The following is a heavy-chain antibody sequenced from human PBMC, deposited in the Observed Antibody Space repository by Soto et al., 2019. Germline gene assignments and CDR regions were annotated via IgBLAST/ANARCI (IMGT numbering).Heavy chain of an antibody. CDR2: VSGTASRT. Sequence: EVQLLESGGGLVLPGGSLRLSCADSGFTPTTTPLSWVRQPPGKGLEWVATVSGTASRTYYVDSVKGRFFISRDNSKNTVTLQMNNLTVDDTAVYYCATSFRYFDNWGQGTRVTVSS. J-gene: IGHJ4*02. D-gene: IGHD3-9*01. CDR1: GFTPTTTP. CDR3: ATSFRYFDN. V-gene: IGHV3-23*01.